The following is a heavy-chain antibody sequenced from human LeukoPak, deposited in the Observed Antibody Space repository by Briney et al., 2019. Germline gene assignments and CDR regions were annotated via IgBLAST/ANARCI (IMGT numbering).Heavy chain of an antibody. V-gene: IGHV1-69*13. CDR2: IIPIFGTA. CDR1: GYTFTNYA. CDR3: ARDPKEGSYDY. J-gene: IGHJ4*02. D-gene: IGHD5-18*01. Sequence: SVKVSCKASGYTFTNYALHWVRQAPGQRLEWMGGIIPIFGTANYAQKFQGRVTITADESTSTAYMELSSLRSEDTAVYYCARDPKEGSYDYWGQGTLVTVSS.